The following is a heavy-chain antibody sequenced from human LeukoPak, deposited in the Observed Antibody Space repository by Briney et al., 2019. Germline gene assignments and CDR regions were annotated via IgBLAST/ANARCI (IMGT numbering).Heavy chain of an antibody. CDR3: TRRSGTYYHGFDY. J-gene: IGHJ4*02. V-gene: IGHV3-23*01. D-gene: IGHD3-10*01. CDR2: ISSSGDST. Sequence: GGFLRLSCAASGFTFSSYVLSWVRQAPGKGLEWVSTISSSGDSTFHADSVKGRFPISRENSKNTLYLHMNSLRAEDTAVYYCTRRSGTYYHGFDYWGQGTLVTVS. CDR1: GFTFSSYV.